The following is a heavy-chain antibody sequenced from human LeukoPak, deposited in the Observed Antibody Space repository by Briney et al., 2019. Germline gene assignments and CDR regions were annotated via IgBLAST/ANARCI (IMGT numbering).Heavy chain of an antibody. CDR2: IYSGGST. D-gene: IGHD5-18*01. CDR1: GFTVSNSY. CDR3: ARDWQQPYYFDS. V-gene: IGHV3-66*01. J-gene: IGHJ4*02. Sequence: PGGSLRLSCAASGFTVSNSYMTWVRQAPGKGLEWVSVIYSGGSTYYADSVKGRFTISRDNSKNTLYLQMNSLRAEDTAVYYCARDWQQPYYFDSWAREPWSPSPQ.